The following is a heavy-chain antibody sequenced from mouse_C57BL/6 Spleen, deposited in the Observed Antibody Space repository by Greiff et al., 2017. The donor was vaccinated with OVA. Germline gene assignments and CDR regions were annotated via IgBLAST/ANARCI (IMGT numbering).Heavy chain of an antibody. CDR2: ISYDGSN. CDR1: GYSITSGYY. Sequence: VQLQQSGPGLVKPSQSLSLTCSVTGYSITSGYYWNWIRQFPGNKLEWMGYISYDGSNNYNPSLKNRISITRDTSKNQFFLKLNSVTTEDTATYYCAREIYYGNPGYFDYWGQGTTLTVSS. V-gene: IGHV3-6*01. J-gene: IGHJ2*01. CDR3: AREIYYGNPGYFDY. D-gene: IGHD2-1*01.